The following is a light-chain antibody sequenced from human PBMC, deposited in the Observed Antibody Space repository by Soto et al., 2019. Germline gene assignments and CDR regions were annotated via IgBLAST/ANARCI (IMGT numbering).Light chain of an antibody. Sequence: QAVVTQSPSASASLGASVELTCTLSSGHSSYAIAWHQQQPEKGPRYLMKLDSDGSHTKGDAIPDRFSGSSSGAERYLTISSLQSEDEADYYCQTWGTGIHVVFGGGTQLTVL. J-gene: IGLJ2*01. CDR2: LDSDGSH. V-gene: IGLV4-69*01. CDR1: SGHSSYA. CDR3: QTWGTGIHVV.